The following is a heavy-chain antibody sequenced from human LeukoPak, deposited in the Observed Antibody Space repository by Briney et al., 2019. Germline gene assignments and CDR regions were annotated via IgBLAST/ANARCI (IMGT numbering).Heavy chain of an antibody. J-gene: IGHJ4*02. CDR2: INPSGGST. V-gene: IGHV1-46*01. CDR3: ARDTGYSYGY. D-gene: IGHD5-18*01. Sequence: ASVKVSCKASGDTITSYYMNGVRQAPGQWLEWMGIINPSGGSTNYAQKFQGRVTMTRDTSTSKVYMELSSLRFEDTAVYYCARDTGYSYGYWGQGTLVTVSS. CDR1: GDTITSYY.